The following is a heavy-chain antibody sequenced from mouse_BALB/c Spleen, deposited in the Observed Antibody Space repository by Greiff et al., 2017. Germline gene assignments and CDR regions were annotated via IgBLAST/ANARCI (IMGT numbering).Heavy chain of an antibody. V-gene: IGHV5-9-4*01. CDR3: ARDQAAWFAY. CDR1: GFTFSSYA. Sequence: DVKLVESGGGLVKPGGSLKLSCAASGFTFSSYAMSWVRQSPEKRLEWVAEISSGGSYTYYPDTVTGRFTISRDNAKNTLYLEMSSLRSEDTAMYYCARDQAAWFAYWGQGTLVTVSA. D-gene: IGHD3-2*02. J-gene: IGHJ3*01. CDR2: ISSGGSYT.